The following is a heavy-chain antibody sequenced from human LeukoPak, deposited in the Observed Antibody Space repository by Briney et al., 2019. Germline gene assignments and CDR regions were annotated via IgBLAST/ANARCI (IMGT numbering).Heavy chain of an antibody. V-gene: IGHV1-2*06. J-gene: IGHJ4*02. CDR2: INPNSGGT. Sequence: XHXXRQAPGQGLEWMGRINPNSGGTNYAQKFQGRVTMTRDTSISTAYMELSRLRSDDTAVYYCAGGKVATIDYWGQGTLVTVSS. CDR3: AGGKVATIDY. D-gene: IGHD5-12*01.